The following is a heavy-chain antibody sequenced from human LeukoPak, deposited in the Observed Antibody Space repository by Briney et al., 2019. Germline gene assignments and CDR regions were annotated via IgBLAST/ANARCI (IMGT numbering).Heavy chain of an antibody. Sequence: QPGGSLSPFCAASGFTVSSYEMNWVRQAPGKGLEWVSYISSSGSTIYYADSVKGRFTISRDNAKNSLYLQMNSLRAEDTAVYYCARARRRLHYWARGTLVTVSS. V-gene: IGHV3-48*03. D-gene: IGHD5-12*01. J-gene: IGHJ4*02. CDR3: ARARRRLHY. CDR2: ISSSGSTI. CDR1: GFTVSSYE.